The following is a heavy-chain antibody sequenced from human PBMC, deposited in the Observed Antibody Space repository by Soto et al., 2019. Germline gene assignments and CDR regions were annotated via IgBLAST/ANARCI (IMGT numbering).Heavy chain of an antibody. CDR3: AADENSSNFDY. J-gene: IGHJ4*02. Sequence: GASVKVSCKASGFTFTSSAVQWVRQARGQRLEWIGWIVVGSGNTNYAQKFQERVTITRDMSTSTAYMELSSPRSEDTAVYYCAADENSSNFDYWGQGTLVTVSS. CDR1: GFTFTSSA. V-gene: IGHV1-58*01. CDR2: IVVGSGNT. D-gene: IGHD6-6*01.